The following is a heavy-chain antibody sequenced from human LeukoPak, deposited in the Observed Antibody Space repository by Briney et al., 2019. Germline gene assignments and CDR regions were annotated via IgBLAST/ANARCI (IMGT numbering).Heavy chain of an antibody. Sequence: GGSLRLSCAASGFTFSSYAMSWVRQAPGKGLEWVSGINWNGGSTGYADSVKGRFTISRDNAKNSLYLQMNSLRAEDTALYHCARSYWGYWYFDLWGRGTLVTVSS. J-gene: IGHJ2*01. D-gene: IGHD1-26*01. V-gene: IGHV3-20*01. CDR1: GFTFSSYA. CDR2: INWNGGST. CDR3: ARSYWGYWYFDL.